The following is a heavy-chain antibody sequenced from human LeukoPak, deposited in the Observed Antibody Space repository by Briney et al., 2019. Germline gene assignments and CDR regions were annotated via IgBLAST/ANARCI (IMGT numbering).Heavy chain of an antibody. CDR2: IYDTGST. J-gene: IGHJ5*02. CDR3: AREVDTVTSNRFDP. V-gene: IGHV4-30-4*08. CDR1: GGSISSSTYY. Sequence: SETLSLTCTVSGGSISSSTYYWAWIRQPPGKGLEWIGNIYDTGSTYYHPSLKSRVTISVDTSKNQFSLKLSSVTAADTAVYYCAREVDTVTSNRFDPWGQGTLVTVSS. D-gene: IGHD4-17*01.